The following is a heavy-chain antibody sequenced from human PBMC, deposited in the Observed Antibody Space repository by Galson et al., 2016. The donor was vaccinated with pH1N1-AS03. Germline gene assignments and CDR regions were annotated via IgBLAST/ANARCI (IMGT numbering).Heavy chain of an antibody. J-gene: IGHJ4*02. CDR1: GGTFSHYA. D-gene: IGHD1-26*01. CDR3: ARVRHSGSYSAFDY. CDR2: IIPIFGRA. V-gene: IGHV1-69*13. Sequence: SVKASCKASGGTFSHYAISWVRQAPGHGLEWMGGIIPIFGRANYAQKFQDRVTITADESTNTAYMELSSLTSEDTAVYYCARVRHSGSYSAFDYWGQGTLVAVSS.